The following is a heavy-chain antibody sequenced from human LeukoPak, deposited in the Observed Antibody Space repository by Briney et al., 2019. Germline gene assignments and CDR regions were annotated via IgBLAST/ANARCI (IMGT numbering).Heavy chain of an antibody. J-gene: IGHJ4*02. V-gene: IGHV1-2*02. CDR3: ARTGYSYGYYSSYYFDY. D-gene: IGHD5-18*01. CDR1: GYTFTGYY. CDR2: INPNSGGT. Sequence: ASVKVSCKASGYTFTGYYMHWVRQAPGQGLEWMGWINPNSGGTNYAQKFQGRVTMTRDTSISTAYMELSRLRSDDTAVYYCARTGYSYGYYSSYYFDYWGQGTLVTVSS.